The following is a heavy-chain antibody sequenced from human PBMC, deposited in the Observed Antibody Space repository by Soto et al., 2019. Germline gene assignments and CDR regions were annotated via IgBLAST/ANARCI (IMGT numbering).Heavy chain of an antibody. V-gene: IGHV4-30-2*01. J-gene: IGHJ4*02. Sequence: QLRLQESGSGLVKPSQTLSLTCAVSGGSISSGGYSWSWIRQPPGKGLEWIGYIYHSGSTYYNPSPKSRVTISVDRSKNQFSLKLSSVTAADTAVYYCARAGGLGAVAADYWGQGTLVTVSS. CDR1: GGSISSGGYS. D-gene: IGHD6-19*01. CDR3: ARAGGLGAVAADY. CDR2: IYHSGST.